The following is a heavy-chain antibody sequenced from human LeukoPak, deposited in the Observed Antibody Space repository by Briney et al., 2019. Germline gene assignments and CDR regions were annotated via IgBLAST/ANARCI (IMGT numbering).Heavy chain of an antibody. CDR1: GGSFSGHY. V-gene: IGHV4-34*01. CDR3: ARGRRNKYCSGGSCYGGYYYYGMDV. Sequence: TSETLSLTCAVYGGSFSGHYWSWIRQPPGKGLEWIGEINHSGSTNYNPSLKSRVTISVDTSKNQFSLKLSSVTAADTAVYYCARGRRNKYCSGGSCYGGYYYYGMDVWGQGTTVTVSS. CDR2: INHSGST. D-gene: IGHD2-15*01. J-gene: IGHJ6*02.